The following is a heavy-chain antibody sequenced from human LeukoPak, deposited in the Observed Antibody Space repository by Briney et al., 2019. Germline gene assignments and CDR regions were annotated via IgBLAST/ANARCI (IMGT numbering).Heavy chain of an antibody. CDR2: ISAYSGNT. J-gene: IGHJ4*02. Sequence: GASVKVSCKASGYTFTNYGISWVRQAPGQGLEWMGWISAYSGNTNYAQKLQGRVTMTTDTSTSTAYMELRSLRSDDTAVYYCARVLAYCSSTSCHDYWGQGTLVTVYS. CDR1: GYTFTNYG. D-gene: IGHD2-2*01. V-gene: IGHV1-18*01. CDR3: ARVLAYCSSTSCHDY.